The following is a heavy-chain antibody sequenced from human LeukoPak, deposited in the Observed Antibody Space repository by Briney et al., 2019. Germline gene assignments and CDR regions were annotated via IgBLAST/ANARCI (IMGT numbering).Heavy chain of an antibody. D-gene: IGHD3-10*01. Sequence: GASVKVSCKASGYTFTSYAMNWVRQAPGQGLEWMGWINPNSGGTNYAQKFQGRVTMTRDTSISTAYMELSRLRSDDTAVYYCARGGTYYYGSGSYDWAGGTDYWGQGTLVTVSS. CDR3: ARGGTYYYGSGSYDWAGGTDY. V-gene: IGHV1-2*02. J-gene: IGHJ4*02. CDR1: GYTFTSYA. CDR2: INPNSGGT.